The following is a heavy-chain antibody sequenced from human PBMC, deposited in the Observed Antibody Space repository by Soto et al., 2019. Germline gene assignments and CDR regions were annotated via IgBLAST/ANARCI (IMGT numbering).Heavy chain of an antibody. V-gene: IGHV3-11*01. CDR3: ARERARVFDS. CDR2: ISISGGTI. J-gene: IGHJ4*02. Sequence: PGGSLRLSCAASGFAFSDYYMSWIRQAPGKGLEWLSYISISGGTIYYADSVKGRFSISRGNAKNSLYLQLSSLRAEDTAVYFCARERARVFDSWGQGTLVTVSS. CDR1: GFAFSDYY.